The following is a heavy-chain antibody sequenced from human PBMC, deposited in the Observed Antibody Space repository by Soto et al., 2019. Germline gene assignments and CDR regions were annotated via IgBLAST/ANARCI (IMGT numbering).Heavy chain of an antibody. CDR2: IYYSGST. CDR1: GGSISSYY. Sequence: SETLSLTCTVSGGSISSYYWSWIRQPPGKGLEWIGYIYYSGSTNYNPSLKSRVTISVDTSKNQFSLKLSSVTAADTAVYYCARHRWGDWVPFDYWGQGTLVTVSS. D-gene: IGHD3-10*01. V-gene: IGHV4-59*08. J-gene: IGHJ4*02. CDR3: ARHRWGDWVPFDY.